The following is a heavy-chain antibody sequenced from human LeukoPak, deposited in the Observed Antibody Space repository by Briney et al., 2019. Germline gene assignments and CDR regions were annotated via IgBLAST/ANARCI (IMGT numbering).Heavy chain of an antibody. CDR3: ARGEEFYDSSGYRRLDS. J-gene: IGHJ4*02. D-gene: IGHD3-22*01. CDR2: INSNGANT. V-gene: IGHV3-64*01. Sequence: PGGSLRLSCAASGFTFSNQAMHWVRQAPGKALEYVAVINSNGANTFHAKSLNDRFTISRDNSKNILYLQMGSLRAEDMAVYYCARGEEFYDSSGYRRLDSWGQGTLVAVSS. CDR1: GFTFSNQA.